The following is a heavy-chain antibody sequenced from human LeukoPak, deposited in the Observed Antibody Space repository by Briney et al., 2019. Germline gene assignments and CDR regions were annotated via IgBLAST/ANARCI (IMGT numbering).Heavy chain of an antibody. CDR1: GGSISSYY. CDR2: IYTSGST. Sequence: SETLSLTCTVSGGSISSYYWSWIRQPAGKGLEWIGRIYTSGSTNYNPSLKSRVTMSVDTSKNQFSLKLSSVTAADTAVYYCARDLLSEWLLQDAFDIWGQGTMVTVSS. V-gene: IGHV4-4*07. D-gene: IGHD3-3*01. CDR3: ARDLLSEWLLQDAFDI. J-gene: IGHJ3*02.